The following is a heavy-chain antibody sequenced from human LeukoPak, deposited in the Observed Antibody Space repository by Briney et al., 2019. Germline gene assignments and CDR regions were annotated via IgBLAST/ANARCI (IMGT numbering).Heavy chain of an antibody. CDR3: ARDYYGSGSPSAEPWYFDL. J-gene: IGHJ2*01. Sequence: SETLSLTCIVSGGSISSSSYYWGWIRQPPGEGLEWIGSIYYSGTTYYNPSLKSRLTISIDTSKNQFSLKVTSVTAADTAVYYCARDYYGSGSPSAEPWYFDLWGRGTLVTVSS. CDR1: GGSISSSSYY. V-gene: IGHV4-39*07. D-gene: IGHD3-10*01. CDR2: IYYSGTT.